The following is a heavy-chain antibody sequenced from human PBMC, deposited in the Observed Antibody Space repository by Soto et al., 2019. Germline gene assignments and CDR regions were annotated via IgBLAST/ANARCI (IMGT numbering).Heavy chain of an antibody. J-gene: IGHJ4*02. Sequence: SETLSLTCTVSDGSISSNYWSWIRQPPGKGLEWIGYTYYSGSTNYNPSLKSRVTISVDTSKNQFSLKLSSVTAADTAVYYCARGGDLGIFLYFDYWGQGTLVTV. CDR3: ARGGDLGIFLYFDY. CDR2: TYYSGST. V-gene: IGHV4-59*01. D-gene: IGHD3-3*02. CDR1: DGSISSNY.